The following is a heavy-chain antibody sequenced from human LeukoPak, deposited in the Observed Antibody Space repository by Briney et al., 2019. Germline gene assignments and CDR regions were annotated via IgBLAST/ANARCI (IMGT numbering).Heavy chain of an antibody. J-gene: IGHJ5*02. Sequence: ASVKVSCKASGYTFTGYYMHWVRQAPGQGLEWMGWINPNSGGTNYAQKFQGRVTMTRDTSISTAYMELSRLRSDDTAVYYCARVPFPYCSGGSCYGGNWFDPWGQGTLVTVSS. V-gene: IGHV1-2*02. CDR1: GYTFTGYY. CDR3: ARVPFPYCSGGSCYGGNWFDP. D-gene: IGHD2-15*01. CDR2: INPNSGGT.